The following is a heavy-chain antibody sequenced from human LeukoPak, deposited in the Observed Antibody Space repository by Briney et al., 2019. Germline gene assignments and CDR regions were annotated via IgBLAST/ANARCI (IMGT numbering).Heavy chain of an antibody. J-gene: IGHJ5*02. CDR3: ARVLFLEWSNWFDP. CDR2: ISAYNGNT. Sequence: ASVKVSCKASGYTFTSYGISWVRQAPGQGLEWMGWISAYNGNTNYAQKLQGRVTMTTDTSTSTAYMELRSLRSDDTAVYYCARVLFLEWSNWFDPWGQGTLVTVSS. D-gene: IGHD3-3*01. CDR1: GYTFTSYG. V-gene: IGHV1-18*01.